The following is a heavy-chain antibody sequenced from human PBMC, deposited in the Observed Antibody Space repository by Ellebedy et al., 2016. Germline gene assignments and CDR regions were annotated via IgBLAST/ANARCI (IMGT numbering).Heavy chain of an antibody. CDR3: AKDGYYASGSHLDD. CDR1: GFSFDDYA. CDR2: ISWNGGNI. Sequence: GGSLRLSCATSGFSFDDYAMHWVRQAPGKGLEWVSGISWNGGNIGYADSVEGRFTISRDNAKNSLYLQMNSLRPEDTALYYCAKDGYYASGSHLDDWGQGTLDTVSS. D-gene: IGHD3-10*01. V-gene: IGHV3-9*01. J-gene: IGHJ4*02.